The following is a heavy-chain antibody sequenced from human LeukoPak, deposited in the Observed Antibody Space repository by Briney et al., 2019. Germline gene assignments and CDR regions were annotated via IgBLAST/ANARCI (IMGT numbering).Heavy chain of an antibody. CDR2: IYYSGST. D-gene: IGHD1-26*01. CDR3: ARLLSGSYLQFDY. Sequence: SETLSLTCTVSGGSVSSGSYYWSWIRQPLGKGLEWIGYIYYSGSTNYNPSLKSRVTISVDTSKNQFSLKLSSVTAADTAVYYCARLLSGSYLQFDYWGQGTLVTVSS. CDR1: GGSVSSGSYY. J-gene: IGHJ4*02. V-gene: IGHV4-61*01.